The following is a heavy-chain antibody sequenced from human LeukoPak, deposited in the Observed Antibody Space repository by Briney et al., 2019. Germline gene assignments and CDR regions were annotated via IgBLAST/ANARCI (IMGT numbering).Heavy chain of an antibody. J-gene: IGHJ4*02. CDR3: ARGEWLVDY. V-gene: IGHV4-39*07. D-gene: IGHD6-19*01. CDR1: GGSISSSSYY. CDR2: IYYSGST. Sequence: PSETLSLTCTVSGGSISSSSYYWGWIRQPPGKGLEWIGSIYYSGSTYYNPSLKSRVTISVDTSKNQFSLKLSSVTAADTAVYYCARGEWLVDYWGQGTLVTVSS.